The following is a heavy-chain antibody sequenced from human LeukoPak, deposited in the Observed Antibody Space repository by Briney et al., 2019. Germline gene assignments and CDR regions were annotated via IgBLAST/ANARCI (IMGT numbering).Heavy chain of an antibody. J-gene: IGHJ5*02. CDR2: INHSGST. CDR3: AREGNVLAARRKRSFDP. D-gene: IGHD6-6*01. CDR1: GGSFSGYY. Sequence: KPSETLSLTCAVYGGSFSGYYWSWIRQPPGKGLEWIGEINHSGSTNYNPSLKSRVTISVETSKNQFSLKLSSVTAADTAVYYCAREGNVLAARRKRSFDPWGQGTLVTVSS. V-gene: IGHV4-34*01.